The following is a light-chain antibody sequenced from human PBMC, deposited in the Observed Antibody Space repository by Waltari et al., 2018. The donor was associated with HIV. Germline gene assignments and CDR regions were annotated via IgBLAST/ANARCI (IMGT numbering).Light chain of an antibody. J-gene: IGKJ2*01. CDR3: MQAIELYT. V-gene: IGKV2-29*03. CDR1: QSLLNTDGKTY. Sequence: VLTQSPVSLSVSPGQPASISCTSGQSLLNTDGKTYLYWYLQKPGHSPQPLIYEVSNRFPGVPDRFRGSGSGTDFTLQISRVETEDLGTYYCMQAIELYTFGQGTKLEIK. CDR2: EVS.